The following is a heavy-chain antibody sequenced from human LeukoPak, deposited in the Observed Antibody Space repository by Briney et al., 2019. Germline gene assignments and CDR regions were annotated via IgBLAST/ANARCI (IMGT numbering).Heavy chain of an antibody. CDR1: GLTVSANY. D-gene: IGHD1-26*01. CDR3: ADVGASRGAFDI. CDR2: IYSGGNT. V-gene: IGHV3-53*01. Sequence: GGSLRLSCAASGLTVSANYMNWVRQAPGKGLEWVSVIYSGGNTYYADSVKGRFTISRDNSKNTLYLQMNSLRVEDTAVYYCADVGASRGAFDIWGQGTMVTVSS. J-gene: IGHJ3*02.